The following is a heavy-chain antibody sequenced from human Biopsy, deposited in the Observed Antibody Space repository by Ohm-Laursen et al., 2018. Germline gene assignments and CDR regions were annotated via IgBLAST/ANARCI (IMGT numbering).Heavy chain of an antibody. J-gene: IGHJ4*02. D-gene: IGHD2-8*01. CDR2: INCKTGAT. CDR1: SYTFTDYN. V-gene: IGHV1-2*02. CDR3: ARDPLNGHKHFDY. Sequence: SSVKVSCKVSSYTFTDYNIHWMRQAPGQGLEWLGYINCKTGATNYAQKFQGTVTMTRDTSISTAYLALGSLRSADTAIYYCARDPLNGHKHFDYWGQGSLVAVSS.